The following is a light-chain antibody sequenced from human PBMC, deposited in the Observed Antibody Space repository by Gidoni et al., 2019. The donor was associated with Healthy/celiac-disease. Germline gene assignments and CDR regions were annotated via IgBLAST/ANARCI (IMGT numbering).Light chain of an antibody. CDR3: AAWDDSLNGWV. Sequence: QSVLTQTPSASGNPGLRVTISCSGSSSNIGSTSVNWYQQLPGTAPKLLIYSNNQRPSGVPDRFSGSKSGTSASLAIGGLQSEDEADYYCAAWDDSLNGWVFGGGTKLTVL. V-gene: IGLV1-44*01. CDR2: SNN. CDR1: SSNIGSTS. J-gene: IGLJ3*02.